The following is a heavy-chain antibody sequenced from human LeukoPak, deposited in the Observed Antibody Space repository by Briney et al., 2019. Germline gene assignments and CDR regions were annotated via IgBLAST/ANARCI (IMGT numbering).Heavy chain of an antibody. CDR1: GYSFTDYW. CDR2: IYPRDSHT. Sequence: GESLKISCKASGYSFTDYWIGWVRQMPGKGLEWMGIIYPRDSHTIYSPSFQGQVTVSADKSITTAYLQWSSLKASDTAISYCTRVDFYYYYMDFWGKGTTVSVSS. J-gene: IGHJ6*03. CDR3: TRVDFYYYYMDF. V-gene: IGHV5-51*01.